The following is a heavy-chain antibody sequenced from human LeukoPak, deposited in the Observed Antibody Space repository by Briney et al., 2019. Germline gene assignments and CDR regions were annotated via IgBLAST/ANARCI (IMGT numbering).Heavy chain of an antibody. CDR1: FGSISSYY. V-gene: IGHV4-59*01. D-gene: IGHD5-24*01. CDR3: ARGGELRWVQLDY. CDR2: IYYSGST. Sequence: PSETLSLTCTVSFGSISSYYCSGIRQPPGKGREWIGYIYYSGSTNYNPSLKSRVTISVDTSKHQFSLKLSSVNAADTAVYYCARGGELRWVQLDYWGQGTLVTVSS. J-gene: IGHJ4*02.